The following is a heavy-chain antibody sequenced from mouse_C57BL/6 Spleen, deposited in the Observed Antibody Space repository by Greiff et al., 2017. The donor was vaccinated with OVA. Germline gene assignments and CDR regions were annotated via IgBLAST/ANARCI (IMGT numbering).Heavy chain of an antibody. J-gene: IGHJ1*03. Sequence: QVQLQQPGAELVKPGASVKLSCKASGYTFTSYWMQWVKQRPGQGLEWIGEIDPSDSYTNYNQKFKGKATLTVDTSSSTAYMQLSSLTSEDSAVYYCARRTVVARGYFDVWGTGTTVTVSS. V-gene: IGHV1-50*01. D-gene: IGHD1-1*01. CDR2: IDPSDSYT. CDR3: ARRTVVARGYFDV. CDR1: GYTFTSYW.